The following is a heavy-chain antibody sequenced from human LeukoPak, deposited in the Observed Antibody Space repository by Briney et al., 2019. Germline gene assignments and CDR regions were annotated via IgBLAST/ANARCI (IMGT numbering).Heavy chain of an antibody. D-gene: IGHD1/OR15-1a*01. Sequence: SETLSLTCAVSGGSISSSNWWSWVRQPPGKGLEWIGYIYYSGSTNYNPSLKSRVTISVDTSKNQFSLKLSSVTAADTAVYYCATTRGLRHAFDIWGQGTMVTVSS. CDR2: IYYSGST. CDR1: GGSISSSNW. V-gene: IGHV4-4*02. J-gene: IGHJ3*02. CDR3: ATTRGLRHAFDI.